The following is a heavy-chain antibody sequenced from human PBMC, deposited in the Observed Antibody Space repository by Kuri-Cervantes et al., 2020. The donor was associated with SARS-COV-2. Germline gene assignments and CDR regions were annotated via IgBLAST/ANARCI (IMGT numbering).Heavy chain of an antibody. CDR2: ISCSRSCV. V-gene: IGHV3-21*01. J-gene: IGHJ3*02. Sequence: SGAYGFTFSSYRMNWVRQAPRKGLEWVSSISCSRSCVYYADSVTGRFTINGANAKNSLYLQMNSLRAADTAVYYCARTLWSGSCTFDIWGQGRMVTVSS. CDR1: GFTFSSYR. D-gene: IGHD3-3*01. CDR3: ARTLWSGSCTFDI.